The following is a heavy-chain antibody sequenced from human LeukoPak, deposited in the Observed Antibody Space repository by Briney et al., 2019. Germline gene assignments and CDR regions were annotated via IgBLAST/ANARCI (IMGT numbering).Heavy chain of an antibody. D-gene: IGHD3-22*01. CDR1: GFPFSNSY. V-gene: IGHV3-7*01. Sequence: GGSLRLSCAASGFPFSNSYMGWVRQAPGKGLEWVANIKEDGSDKYYVDSVKGRFTISRDNAESSLYLQMNSLRAEDTAVYYCARDQYYYDSSGYYSHAEYFQHWGQGTLVTVSS. CDR2: IKEDGSDK. CDR3: ARDQYYYDSSGYYSHAEYFQH. J-gene: IGHJ1*01.